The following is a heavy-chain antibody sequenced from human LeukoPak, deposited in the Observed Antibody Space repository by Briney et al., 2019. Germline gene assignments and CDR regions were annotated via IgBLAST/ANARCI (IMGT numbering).Heavy chain of an antibody. CDR1: GFTFGKYW. Sequence: GGSLRLSCVASGFTFGKYWMSWVRQAPGKGLEWVANIKLDGSEKNYVDSVKGRFTISRDNPKNSLYLQMNSLRAEDTAVYYCARESPVATSGAFDIWGQGTMVTVSS. CDR3: ARESPVATSGAFDI. J-gene: IGHJ3*02. CDR2: IKLDGSEK. D-gene: IGHD2-15*01. V-gene: IGHV3-7*03.